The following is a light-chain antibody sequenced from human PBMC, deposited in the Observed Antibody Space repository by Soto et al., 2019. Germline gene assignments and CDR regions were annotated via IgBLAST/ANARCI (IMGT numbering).Light chain of an antibody. Sequence: QSALTQPASVSGSPGQSITISCTGTSSDVGGYNYVSWYQQHPGKAPKLMIYDVSNRPSGVSNRFSGSKSGNRASLTISGLQAEDEDAYYCSSYTSSSTHVVFGGGTQLTVL. CDR1: SSDVGGYNY. CDR3: SSYTSSSTHVV. CDR2: DVS. J-gene: IGLJ2*01. V-gene: IGLV2-14*01.